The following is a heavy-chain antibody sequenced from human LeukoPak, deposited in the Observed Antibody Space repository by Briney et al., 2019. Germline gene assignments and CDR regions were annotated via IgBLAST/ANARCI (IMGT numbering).Heavy chain of an antibody. V-gene: IGHV3-23*01. Sequence: GRALRLSCAASGFTLSSHAMGWVRQAPGKGLEWVSGISGSGISSYYADSVKGRFTISRDNSKNTLSLQMNSLRAEDTAVYYCARENEVAATTWFDPWGQGTLVTVSS. CDR1: GFTLSSHA. CDR3: ARENEVAATTWFDP. D-gene: IGHD6-13*01. CDR2: ISGSGISS. J-gene: IGHJ5*02.